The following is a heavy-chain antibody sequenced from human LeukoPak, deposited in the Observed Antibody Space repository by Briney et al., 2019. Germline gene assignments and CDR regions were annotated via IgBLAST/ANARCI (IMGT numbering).Heavy chain of an antibody. CDR1: GFTFSSYA. Sequence: GGSLRLSCAASGFTFSSYAMSWVRQAPGKGLGWVSAISGSGGSTYYADSVKGRFTISRDNSKNTLYLQMNSLRAEDTAVYYCAKMGGYFDWLMAHFDYWGQGTLVTVSS. D-gene: IGHD3-9*01. CDR3: AKMGGYFDWLMAHFDY. J-gene: IGHJ4*02. V-gene: IGHV3-23*01. CDR2: ISGSGGST.